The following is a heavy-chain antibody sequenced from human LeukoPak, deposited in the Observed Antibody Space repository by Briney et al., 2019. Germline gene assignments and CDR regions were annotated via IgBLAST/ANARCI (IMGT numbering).Heavy chain of an antibody. CDR1: GFTFNKYG. CDR2: ICTSGSST. Sequence: PGGSLRLSCAASGFTFNKYGMSWVRQAPGKGLEWVSGICTSGSSTYYADSVKGRFTISRDNSRNTLYLQMNSLRAEDTAVYYRAKGGTGLTIIVDDYWGQGPVLPVPS. D-gene: IGHD3-16*02. J-gene: IGHJ4*02. V-gene: IGHV3-23*01. CDR3: AKGGTGLTIIVDDY.